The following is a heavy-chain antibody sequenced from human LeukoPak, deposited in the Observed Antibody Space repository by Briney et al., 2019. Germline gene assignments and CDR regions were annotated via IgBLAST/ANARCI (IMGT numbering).Heavy chain of an antibody. D-gene: IGHD3-3*01. CDR1: GGSISSSSYY. J-gene: IGHJ5*02. V-gene: IGHV4-39*01. CDR3: ARQDYDFWSGYSNWFDP. Sequence: PSETLSLTCTVSGGSISSSSYYWGWIRQPPGKGLEWIGSIYYSGSTYYNPSLKSRVTISVDTSKNQFSLKLSSVTAAGTAVYYCARQDYDFWSGYSNWFDPWGQGTLVTVSS. CDR2: IYYSGST.